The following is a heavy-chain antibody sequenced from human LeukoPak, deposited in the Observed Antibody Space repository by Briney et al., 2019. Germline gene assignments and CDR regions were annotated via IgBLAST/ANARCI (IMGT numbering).Heavy chain of an antibody. D-gene: IGHD3-10*01. CDR2: INPNSGGT. Sequence: ASVKVSCKASGGTFSSYAISWVRQAPGQGLEWMGRINPNSGGTNYAQKFQGRVTMTRDTSISTAYMELSRLRSDDTAVYYCARGGITMVREDFDYWGQGTLVTVSS. CDR1: GGTFSSYA. V-gene: IGHV1-2*06. CDR3: ARGGITMVREDFDY. J-gene: IGHJ4*02.